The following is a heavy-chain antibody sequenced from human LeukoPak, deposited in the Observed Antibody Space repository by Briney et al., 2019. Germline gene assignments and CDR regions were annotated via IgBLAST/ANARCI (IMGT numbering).Heavy chain of an antibody. CDR3: AKDQALLGDYVFDY. Sequence: GGSLRLSCAASGFTFSDYYMSWIRQAPGKGLEWVSYISSSGSTIYYADSVKGRFTISRDNAKNSLYLQMNSLRAEDTALYYCAKDQALLGDYVFDYWGQGTLVTVSS. D-gene: IGHD4-17*01. V-gene: IGHV3-11*01. CDR1: GFTFSDYY. CDR2: ISSSGSTI. J-gene: IGHJ4*02.